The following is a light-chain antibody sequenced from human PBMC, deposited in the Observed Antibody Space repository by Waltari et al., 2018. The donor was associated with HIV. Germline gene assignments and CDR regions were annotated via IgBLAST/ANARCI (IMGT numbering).Light chain of an antibody. CDR3: QQYGSWWT. Sequence: EIVLTQSPGTLSLSPGERATLSCRASQSVNSSYLAWYQQKPGQAPRLLIYGASSRATGIPDRFSVSGTDFTLTISRLEPEDFAVYYCQQYGSWWTFGQGTKVEIK. J-gene: IGKJ1*01. CDR1: QSVNSSY. CDR2: GAS. V-gene: IGKV3-20*01.